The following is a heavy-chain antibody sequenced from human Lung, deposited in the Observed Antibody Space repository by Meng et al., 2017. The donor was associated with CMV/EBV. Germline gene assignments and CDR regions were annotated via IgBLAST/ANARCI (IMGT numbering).Heavy chain of an antibody. Sequence: GESXKISXTASGFTFGDYAMSWVRQAPGKGLEWVGFIRSKAYGGTTEYAASVKGRFTISRDDSKSIAYLQMNSLKTEDTAVYYCTRVGTYYYDSSGYYLREEGYFDYWGQGXMVTVSS. V-gene: IGHV3-49*04. J-gene: IGHJ4*02. CDR1: GFTFGDYA. CDR3: TRVGTYYYDSSGYYLREEGYFDY. CDR2: IRSKAYGGTT. D-gene: IGHD3-22*01.